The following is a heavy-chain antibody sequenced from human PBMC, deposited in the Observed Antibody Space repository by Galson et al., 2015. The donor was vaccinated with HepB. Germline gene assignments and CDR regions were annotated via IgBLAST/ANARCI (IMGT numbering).Heavy chain of an antibody. CDR2: IKQDGSEK. CDR1: GFTFSSYW. J-gene: IGHJ6*02. V-gene: IGHV3-7*03. D-gene: IGHD5-12*01. CDR3: ARDAGVGYSGYDYRYYYYGMDV. Sequence: SLRLSCAASGFTFSSYWMSWVRQAPGKGLEWVANIKQDGSEKYYVDSVKGRFTISRDNAKNSLYLQMNSLRAEDTAVYYCARDAGVGYSGYDYRYYYYGMDVWGQGTTVTVSS.